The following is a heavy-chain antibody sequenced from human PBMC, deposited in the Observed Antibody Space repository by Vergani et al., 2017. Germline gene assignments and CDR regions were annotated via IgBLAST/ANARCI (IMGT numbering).Heavy chain of an antibody. Sequence: QVQLHQWGAGLLKTSETLSLTCSASGAPISYWCWSWLRQPAGKGLEWIGRLCPSGSTNYKPSLKSRVTMSIDTSKNQFSLKLTSVTAADTAVYYCARDHYGSGRNDAFDIWGQGTMVTVSS. CDR1: GAPISYWC. CDR2: LCPSGST. CDR3: ARDHYGSGRNDAFDI. V-gene: IGHV4-59*10. J-gene: IGHJ3*02. D-gene: IGHD3-10*01.